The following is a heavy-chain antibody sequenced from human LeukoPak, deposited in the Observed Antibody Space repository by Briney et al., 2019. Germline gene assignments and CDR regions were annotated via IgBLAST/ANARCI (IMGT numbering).Heavy chain of an antibody. CDR3: ARETGYDFWSGYSIDY. V-gene: IGHV4-4*07. CDR2: IYTSGST. J-gene: IGHJ4*02. CDR1: GGSISSYY. D-gene: IGHD3-3*01. Sequence: SETLSLTCTVSGGSISSYYWSWIRQPAGKGLEWIGRIYTSGSTNYNPSLKSRVTMPVDTSKNQFSLKLSSVTAADTAVYYCARETGYDFWSGYSIDYWGQGTLVTVSS.